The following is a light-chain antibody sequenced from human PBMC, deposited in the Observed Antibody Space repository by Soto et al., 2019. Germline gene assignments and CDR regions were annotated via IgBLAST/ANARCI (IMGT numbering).Light chain of an antibody. J-gene: IGLJ7*01. CDR2: EVT. V-gene: IGLV2-8*01. Sequence: QSALTQPPSASGSPGQSVTISCTGTSSDVGGYDYVSWYQQYPGKTPKLMIFEVTKRPSGVPDRFSGSKSGNTASLTVSGLQAEDEADYYCSSYGGYNNVIFGGGTQLTVL. CDR3: SSYGGYNNVI. CDR1: SSDVGGYDY.